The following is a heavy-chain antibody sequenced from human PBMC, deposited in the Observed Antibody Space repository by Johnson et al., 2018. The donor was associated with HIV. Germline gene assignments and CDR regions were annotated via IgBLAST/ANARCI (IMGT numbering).Heavy chain of an antibody. Sequence: VQLVESGGGLAQPAWSPRLSCAASQFTFSSYYMNCVRQAPGKGLEWVSLIYSGGSTYYADSVKGRFTISRDNSKNTLYLQMNSLRAEDTAVYYCAKDISWDRIALDIWGQGTMVTVSS. CDR2: IYSGGST. J-gene: IGHJ3*02. D-gene: IGHD6-13*01. V-gene: IGHV3-66*01. CDR3: AKDISWDRIALDI. CDR1: QFTFSSYY.